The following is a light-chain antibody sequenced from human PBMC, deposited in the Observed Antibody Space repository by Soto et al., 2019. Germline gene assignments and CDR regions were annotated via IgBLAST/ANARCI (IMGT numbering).Light chain of an antibody. V-gene: IGKV3-20*01. J-gene: IGKJ4*01. CDR3: QQYGSSPLT. CDR2: DAS. CDR1: QSVRNNY. Sequence: EIVLTQSPGTLSLSPGERATLSCRASQSVRNNYLAWYQQKPGQAPRFLIYDASSRATGSPDRFSGSGSVTDFTLTISRLEREDFAVYYCQQYGSSPLTFGRGAKVEIK.